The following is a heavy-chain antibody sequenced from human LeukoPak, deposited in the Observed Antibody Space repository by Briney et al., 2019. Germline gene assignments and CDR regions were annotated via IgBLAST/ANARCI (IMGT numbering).Heavy chain of an antibody. CDR1: GFTFGDFA. CDR3: AKDMYYYDGSGYLDS. D-gene: IGHD3-22*01. J-gene: IGHJ4*02. V-gene: IGHV3-9*01. CDR2: ISWNSGNV. Sequence: GRSLRLSCAASGFTFGDFAIHWVRQAPGKGLEWVSGISWNSGNVGYADSVKGRFTISRDNAKNSLYLQMNSLRAEDTALYYCAKDMYYYDGSGYLDSWGQGTLVTVSS.